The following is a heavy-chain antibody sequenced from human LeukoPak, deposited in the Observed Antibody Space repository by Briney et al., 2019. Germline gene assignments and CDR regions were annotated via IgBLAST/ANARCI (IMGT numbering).Heavy chain of an antibody. V-gene: IGHV3-7*01. D-gene: IGHD6-13*01. CDR2: IKQDGREK. Sequence: PGGSLRLSCAASGFTFSSYWMSWVRQAPGKGLEWVANIKQDGREKYYVDSVKGRFTISRDNAKNSLYLQMNSLRAEDTAVYYCASTYSSTPDYYYYGMDVWGQGTTVTVSS. CDR3: ASTYSSTPDYYYYGMDV. CDR1: GFTFSSYW. J-gene: IGHJ6*02.